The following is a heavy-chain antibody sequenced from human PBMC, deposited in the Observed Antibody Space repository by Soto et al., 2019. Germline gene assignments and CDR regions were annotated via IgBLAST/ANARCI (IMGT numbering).Heavy chain of an antibody. CDR1: GYSFTSYW. V-gene: IGHV5-51*01. J-gene: IGHJ6*02. Sequence: PGETLKISCKGSGYSFTSYWIGWVRQMPGKGLEWMGIIYPGDSDTRYSPSFQGHITISADKSISTAYLRWSSLKASYTGMYYCATPGGFGMDVWGQGTTVTVSS. CDR3: ATPGGFGMDV. D-gene: IGHD5-12*01. CDR2: IYPGDSDT.